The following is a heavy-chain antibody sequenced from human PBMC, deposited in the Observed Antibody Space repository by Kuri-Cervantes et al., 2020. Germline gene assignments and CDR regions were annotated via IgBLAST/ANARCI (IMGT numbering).Heavy chain of an antibody. D-gene: IGHD6-19*01. CDR3: ASIAVAGYDAFDI. CDR1: GFTFSTYW. V-gene: IGHV3-7*01. CDR2: IKGDGSEK. J-gene: IGHJ3*02. Sequence: GESLKISCAASGFTFSTYWMSWVRQAPGKGLAWVANIKGDGSEKYYVDSVKGRFTISRDNAKNTLYLQMNSLRAEDTAVYYCASIAVAGYDAFDIWGQGTMVTVSS.